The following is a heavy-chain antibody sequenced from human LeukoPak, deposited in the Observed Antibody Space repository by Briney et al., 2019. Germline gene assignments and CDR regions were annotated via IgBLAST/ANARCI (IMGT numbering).Heavy chain of an antibody. J-gene: IGHJ5*02. V-gene: IGHV4-39*07. CDR1: GGSISSSSYY. D-gene: IGHD6-19*01. CDR3: ARAWTSSGWFLDWFDP. CDR2: IYYSGST. Sequence: SETLSLTCTVSGGSISSSSYYWGWIRQPPGKGLEWIGSIYYSGSTYYNPSLKSRGTISVDTSKNQFSLKLSSVTAADTAVYYCARAWTSSGWFLDWFDPWGQGTLVTVSS.